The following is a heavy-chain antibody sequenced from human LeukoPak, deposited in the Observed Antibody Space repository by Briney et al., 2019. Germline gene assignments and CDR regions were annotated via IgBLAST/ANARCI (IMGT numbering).Heavy chain of an antibody. V-gene: IGHV4-34*01. D-gene: IGHD6-19*01. CDR3: ARHANGPGIAVGNFDY. J-gene: IGHJ4*02. Sequence: KPSETLSLTCAVYGGSFSGYYWSWIRQPPGKGLEWIGEINHSGSTNYNPSLKSRVTISVDTSKNQFSLKLSSVTAADTAVYYCARHANGPGIAVGNFDYWGQGTLVTVSS. CDR2: INHSGST. CDR1: GGSFSGYY.